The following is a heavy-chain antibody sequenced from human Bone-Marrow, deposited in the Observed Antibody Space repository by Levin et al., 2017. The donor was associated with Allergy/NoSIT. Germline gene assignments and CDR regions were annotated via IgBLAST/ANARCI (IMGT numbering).Heavy chain of an antibody. Sequence: GGSLRLSCAASGFNFNSFGMHWVRQTPGKGLEWLALISNEDGSDKKYADSVNGRFTISRDNSKNTLYLQMNSLRAEDTAVYYCAARTPGIGHSWGQGTLVTVSS. CDR3: AARTPGIGHS. V-gene: IGHV3-30*03. CDR1: GFNFNSFG. CDR2: ISNEDGSDK. J-gene: IGHJ4*02. D-gene: IGHD6-13*01.